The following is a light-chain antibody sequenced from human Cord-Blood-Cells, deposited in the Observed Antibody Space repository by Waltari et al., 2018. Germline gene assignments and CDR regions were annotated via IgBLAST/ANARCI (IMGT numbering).Light chain of an antibody. CDR3: CSYAGSYSYV. J-gene: IGLJ1*01. Sequence: QSALTQPRSVSGSPGQSVTISCTGTSSDVGGYNYVSWYQQHPGKAPTLMIYDVSKLPSGVPERFSGSKSGNTASLTISGLQAEDEADYYCCSYAGSYSYVFGTGTKVTVL. CDR2: DVS. CDR1: SSDVGGYNY. V-gene: IGLV2-11*01.